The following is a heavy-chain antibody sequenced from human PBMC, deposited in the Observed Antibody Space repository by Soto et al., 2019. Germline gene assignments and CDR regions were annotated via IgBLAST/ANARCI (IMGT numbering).Heavy chain of an antibody. Sequence: SETLSLTCSVSGGSISLYYWSWIRHPPGKGLEWIGYAYYSGDTGYNPSLKSRVTMAVDTSKNQVSLKLSSVTAADTAVYYCARDRSTYGGGGTGEVKENWFDPWGQGAQVPVSS. V-gene: IGHV4-59*01. CDR2: AYYSGDT. CDR1: GGSISLYY. CDR3: ARDRSTYGGGGTGEVKENWFDP. D-gene: IGHD2-8*01. J-gene: IGHJ5*02.